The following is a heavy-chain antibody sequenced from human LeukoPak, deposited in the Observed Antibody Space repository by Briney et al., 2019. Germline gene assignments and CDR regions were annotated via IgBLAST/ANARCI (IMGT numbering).Heavy chain of an antibody. V-gene: IGHV3-48*01. J-gene: IGHJ6*03. CDR1: GFTFSSYS. CDR3: ARETVLGTVTTTSYYYYYYMDV. Sequence: PGGSLRLPCAASGFTFSSYSMNWVRQAPGEGLEWVSYISSSSSTIYYADSVKGRFTISRDNAKNSLYLQMNSLRAEDTAVYYCARETVLGTVTTTSYYYYYYMDVWGKGTTVTVSS. CDR2: ISSSSSTI. D-gene: IGHD4-17*01.